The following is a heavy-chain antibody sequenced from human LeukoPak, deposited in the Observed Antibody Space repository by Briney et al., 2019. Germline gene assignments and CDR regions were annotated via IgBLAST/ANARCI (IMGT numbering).Heavy chain of an antibody. CDR1: GYRXAGYY. CDR3: VRGPSRPGDWFDP. CDR2: INPNYGGT. Sequence: ASVKVSCKASGYRXAGYYIHRVRQAPGQGLEWMGWINPNYGGTNYAQKFQGRVTMTRETSISTAYMELRGLKFDDTALYYCVRGPSRPGDWFDPWGQGTLVTVSS. J-gene: IGHJ5*02. D-gene: IGHD6-6*01. V-gene: IGHV1-2*02.